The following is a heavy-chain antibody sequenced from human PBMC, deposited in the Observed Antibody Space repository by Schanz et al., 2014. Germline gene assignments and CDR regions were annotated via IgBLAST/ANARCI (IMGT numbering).Heavy chain of an antibody. CDR2: ISGSGGST. D-gene: IGHD6-13*01. V-gene: IGHV3-23*01. CDR3: ARGLIAAAGGAFDY. Sequence: DVHLLESGGGLVQPGGSLRLSCAASEFTFSSYAMSWVRQAPGKGLEWVSAISGSGGSTYYADSVKGRFTISRDNSKNTLYLQMNSLRAGDAAVYYCARGLIAAAGGAFDYWGQGTLVAVSA. J-gene: IGHJ4*02. CDR1: EFTFSSYA.